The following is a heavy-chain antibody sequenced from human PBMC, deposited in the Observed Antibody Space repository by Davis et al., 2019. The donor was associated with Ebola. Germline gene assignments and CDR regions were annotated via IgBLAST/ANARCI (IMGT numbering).Heavy chain of an antibody. CDR3: AKDIGALPYSSPFDY. CDR2: ISWNSGSK. D-gene: IGHD6-13*01. Sequence: SLKISCAASGFTFGDYAMHWVRQAPGKGLEWVSGISWNSGSKGNADSVKGRFTISRDNAKNSLYLQMNSLRAEDTALYYCAKDIGALPYSSPFDYWGQGTLVTVSS. J-gene: IGHJ4*02. V-gene: IGHV3-9*01. CDR1: GFTFGDYA.